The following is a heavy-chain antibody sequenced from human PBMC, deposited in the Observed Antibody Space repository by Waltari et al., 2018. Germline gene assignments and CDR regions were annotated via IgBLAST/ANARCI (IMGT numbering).Heavy chain of an antibody. D-gene: IGHD4-17*01. CDR1: GGSIRLSNW. V-gene: IGHV4-4*02. Sequence: QVQLQESGPGLVKPSGTLSLTCPVSGGSIRLSNWSGWVRQPPGKGLEWIGEIYHSGGTNYNPSLKSRVTISVDKSKNQFSLKLSSVTAADTAVYYCAREGGTTVTTDFDYWGQGTLVTVSS. CDR2: IYHSGGT. J-gene: IGHJ4*02. CDR3: AREGGTTVTTDFDY.